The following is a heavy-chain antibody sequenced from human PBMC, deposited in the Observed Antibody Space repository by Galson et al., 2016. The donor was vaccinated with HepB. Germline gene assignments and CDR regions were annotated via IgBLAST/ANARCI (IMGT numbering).Heavy chain of an antibody. V-gene: IGHV3-7*01. J-gene: IGHJ4*02. CDR1: GFTFSSYW. Sequence: SLRLSCAASGFTFSSYWMSWVRQAPGKGLEWVANIKQDGSEKYYVDSVKGRFTISRDNAKNSLYLEMNSLRAEDTAVYYCARVRGYYYASRGYPCDYWGPGSRVTVSS. CDR2: IKQDGSEK. D-gene: IGHD3-22*01. CDR3: ARVRGYYYASRGYPCDY.